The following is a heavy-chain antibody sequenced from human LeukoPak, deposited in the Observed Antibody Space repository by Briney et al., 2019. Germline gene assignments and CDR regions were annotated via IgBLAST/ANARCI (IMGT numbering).Heavy chain of an antibody. Sequence: ASVKVSCKASGYTFNRYAMNWLRQAPGQGPEWMGWINTNTGNPTYAQGFTGRFVFSLDTSVSTAYLQISSLKAEDTAVYYCARETPRAYYGLDVWGQGTLVTVSS. J-gene: IGHJ6*02. CDR1: GYTFNRYA. CDR2: INTNTGNP. V-gene: IGHV7-4-1*02. D-gene: IGHD3-10*01. CDR3: ARETPRAYYGLDV.